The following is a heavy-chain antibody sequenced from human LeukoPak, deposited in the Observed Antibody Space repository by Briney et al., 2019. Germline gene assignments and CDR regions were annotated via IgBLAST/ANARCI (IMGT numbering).Heavy chain of an antibody. Sequence: GGSLRLSCAAYGFTFSSYAMHWVRQAPGKGLEWVAVISYDGTNKYYEDSVKGRFTISRDNSKNTLYLQMNSLRAEDTAVYYCAKEVRYSDLPGYWGQGTLVTVSS. CDR2: ISYDGTNK. CDR1: GFTFSSYA. D-gene: IGHD5-18*01. CDR3: AKEVRYSDLPGY. V-gene: IGHV3-30*04. J-gene: IGHJ4*02.